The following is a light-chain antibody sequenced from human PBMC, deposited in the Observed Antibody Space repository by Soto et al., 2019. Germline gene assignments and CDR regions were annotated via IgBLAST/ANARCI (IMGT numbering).Light chain of an antibody. CDR2: DAS. Sequence: DIQMTQSPSTLSASVGDRVTITCRASQSISSWLAWYQQKPGKAPKLLIYDASSLESGVPSRFSGGGSGTEFTLTISSLQPDDFATYYCQQYNSYWTLGQGTKVDTK. CDR3: QQYNSYWT. V-gene: IGKV1-5*01. CDR1: QSISSW. J-gene: IGKJ1*01.